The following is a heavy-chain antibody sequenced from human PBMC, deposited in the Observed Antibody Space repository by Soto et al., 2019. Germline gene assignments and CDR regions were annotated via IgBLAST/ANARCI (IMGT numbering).Heavy chain of an antibody. Sequence: GGSLRLSCAASGFTFSNAWMSWVRQAPGKGLEWVGRIKSKTDGGTTDYAAPVKGRFTISRDDSKNTLYLQMNRLKTEDTAVYYCTTDPPIPRITMVRGESHWGQGTLVTVSS. CDR3: TTDPPIPRITMVRGESH. CDR2: IKSKTDGGTT. CDR1: GFTFSNAW. V-gene: IGHV3-15*01. D-gene: IGHD3-10*01. J-gene: IGHJ4*02.